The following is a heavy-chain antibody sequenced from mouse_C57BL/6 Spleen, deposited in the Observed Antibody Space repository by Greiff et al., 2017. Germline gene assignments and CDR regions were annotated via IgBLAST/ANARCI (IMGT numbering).Heavy chain of an antibody. J-gene: IGHJ4*01. V-gene: IGHV1-26*01. D-gene: IGHD2-5*01. CDR2: INPNNGGT. Sequence: EVQLQQSGPELVKPGASVKISCKASGYTFTDYYMNWVKQSHGKSLEWIGDINPNNGGTSYNQKFKGKATLTVDKSSSTAYMELRSLTSEDSAVYYCARSGYYSNYRYYAMDYWGQGTSVTVSS. CDR1: GYTFTDYY. CDR3: ARSGYYSNYRYYAMDY.